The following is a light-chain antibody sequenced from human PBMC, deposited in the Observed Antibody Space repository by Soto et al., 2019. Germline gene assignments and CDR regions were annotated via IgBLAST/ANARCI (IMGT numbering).Light chain of an antibody. J-gene: IGKJ3*01. CDR3: QQSYSTLVT. Sequence: DIQMTQSPSSLSASVGDRVTISCRASQNITIYLNWYQQKPGKAPKLLIHTASSLEGGVPSRISGSGSGTDFTLTISSLRPEDCATYYCQQSYSTLVTFGPGTKVDVK. CDR2: TAS. CDR1: QNITIY. V-gene: IGKV1-39*01.